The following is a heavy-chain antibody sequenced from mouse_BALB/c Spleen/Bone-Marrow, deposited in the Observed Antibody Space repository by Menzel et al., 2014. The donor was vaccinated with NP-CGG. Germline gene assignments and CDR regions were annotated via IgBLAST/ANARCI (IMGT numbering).Heavy chain of an antibody. J-gene: IGHJ3*01. Sequence: VQLQQSGVELVKPGASVKLSCTASGFNIKDTYMHWVKQRPEQGLEWIGRIDPANGNTKYDPKFQGKATITADKSSNTAYLQLSSLTSEDTAAYYCAAYYYGSGYGFAYWGQGTLVTVSA. CDR3: AAYYYGSGYGFAY. CDR1: GFNIKDTY. V-gene: IGHV14-3*02. CDR2: IDPANGNT. D-gene: IGHD1-1*01.